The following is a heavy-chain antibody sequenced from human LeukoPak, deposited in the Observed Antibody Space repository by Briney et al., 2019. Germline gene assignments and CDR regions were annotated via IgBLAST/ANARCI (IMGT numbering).Heavy chain of an antibody. V-gene: IGHV3-7*01. Sequence: GGSLRLSCAASGFTFSTCWMTWVRQAPGKGLEWVANIKKDGSERYYVDSVKGRFTISRDNAKSSLYLQMNSLRAEDTAVYYCAKSLVVVNDPPDYWGQGTLVTVSS. CDR3: AKSLVVVNDPPDY. CDR2: IKKDGSER. J-gene: IGHJ4*02. D-gene: IGHD2-21*01. CDR1: GFTFSTCW.